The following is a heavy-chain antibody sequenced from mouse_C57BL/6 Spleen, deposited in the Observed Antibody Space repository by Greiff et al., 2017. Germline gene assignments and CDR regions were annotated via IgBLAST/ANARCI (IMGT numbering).Heavy chain of an antibody. J-gene: IGHJ2*01. CDR3: AGYCGSSYGY. CDR1: GYAFSSYW. Sequence: QVQLQQSGAELVKPGASVKISCKASGYAFSSYWMNWVQQRPGKGLEWIGQIYPGGGDTNYNGKFKGKATLTADKSSSTAYMQLSSLTSEDSAVYFCAGYCGSSYGYWGQGTTLTVSS. CDR2: IYPGGGDT. D-gene: IGHD1-1*01. V-gene: IGHV1-80*01.